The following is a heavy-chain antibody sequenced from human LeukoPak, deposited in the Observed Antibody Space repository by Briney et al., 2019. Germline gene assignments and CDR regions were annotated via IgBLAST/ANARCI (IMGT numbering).Heavy chain of an antibody. CDR3: ARGFWFDP. J-gene: IGHJ5*02. Sequence: SETLSLTCTVSGGSISSTNYYWSWIRQPPGKGLEWIGSIYYSGNSYYKSSLKSRVIISVDTSKNQFSLKLSSVTAADTAVYYCARGFWFDPWGQGTLVTVSS. CDR1: GGSISSTNYY. CDR2: IYYSGNS. V-gene: IGHV4-39*01.